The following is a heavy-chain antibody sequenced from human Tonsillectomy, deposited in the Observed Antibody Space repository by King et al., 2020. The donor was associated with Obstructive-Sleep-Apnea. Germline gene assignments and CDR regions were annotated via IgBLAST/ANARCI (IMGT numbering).Heavy chain of an antibody. J-gene: IGHJ4*02. CDR2: IYYSGST. Sequence: QLQESGPGLVKPSETLSLTCTVSGGSISSSSYYWGWIRQPPGKGLEWIGSIYYSGSTYYNPSLKSRVTISVDTSKNQFSLKLSSVTAADTAVYYCAREDGDYLAPVDYWGQGTLVTVSS. CDR3: AREDGDYLAPVDY. CDR1: GGSISSSSYY. D-gene: IGHD4-17*01. V-gene: IGHV4-39*07.